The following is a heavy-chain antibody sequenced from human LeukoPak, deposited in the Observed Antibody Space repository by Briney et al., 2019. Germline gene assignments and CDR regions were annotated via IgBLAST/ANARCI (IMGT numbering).Heavy chain of an antibody. CDR1: GYTFTGYY. J-gene: IGHJ4*02. D-gene: IGHD3-9*01. Sequence: ASVKVSCKASGYTFTGYYMHWVRQAPGQGLEWMGIINPSGGSTSYAQKFQGRVTMTRDTSTGTVYMELSSLRSEDTAVYYCARSAEVLRYFDWLLVWGQGTLVTVSS. CDR2: INPSGGST. V-gene: IGHV1-46*01. CDR3: ARSAEVLRYFDWLLV.